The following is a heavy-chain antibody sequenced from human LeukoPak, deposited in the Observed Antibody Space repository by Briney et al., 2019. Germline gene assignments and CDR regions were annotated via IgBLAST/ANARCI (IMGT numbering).Heavy chain of an antibody. J-gene: IGHJ4*02. Sequence: GGSLTLSCLASGFTFNNYDMHWVRQAPGKGLEWLSGITPGGSVIYYADSVKGRFTISRDDAMNSVFLQMSGLTVDDMAVYYCAIKGQAEVVYDSSLGETPFASCGQGTLVIVSS. CDR1: GFTFNNYD. D-gene: IGHD2-8*02. CDR3: AIKGQAEVVYDSSLGETPFAS. V-gene: IGHV3-48*03. CDR2: ITPGGSVI.